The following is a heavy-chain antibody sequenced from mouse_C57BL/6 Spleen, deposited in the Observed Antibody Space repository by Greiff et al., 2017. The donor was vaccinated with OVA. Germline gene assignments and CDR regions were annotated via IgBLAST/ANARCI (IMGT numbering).Heavy chain of an antibody. V-gene: IGHV1-50*01. CDR1: GYTFTSYW. Sequence: QVQLKQPGAELVKPGASAKLSCKASGYTFTSYWMQWVKQRPGQGLEWIGEIDPSDSYTNYNQQFKGKATLTVDTSSSTAYMQLSSLTSEDSAVYDCAREPNYYGSSKYYYDYWGQGTTLTVSS. CDR2: IDPSDSYT. CDR3: AREPNYYGSSKYYYDY. J-gene: IGHJ2*01. D-gene: IGHD1-1*01.